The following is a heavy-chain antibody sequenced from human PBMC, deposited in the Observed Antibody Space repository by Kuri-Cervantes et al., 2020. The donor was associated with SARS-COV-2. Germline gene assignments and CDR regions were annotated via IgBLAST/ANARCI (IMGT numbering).Heavy chain of an antibody. V-gene: IGHV2-70*04. J-gene: IGHJ4*02. D-gene: IGHD4-11*01. CDR1: GFTLSTSGMR. CDR2: IDWDDDK. CDR3: ARIRAATVIADY. Sequence: SGPTLVKPTQTLTLTCTFSGFTLSTSGMRVSWIRQPPGKALEWLARIDWDDDKYCKTSLNTRLSISKDTSKDQVVLTMTNMDPVDTATYYCARIRAATVIADYWGQGTLVTVSS.